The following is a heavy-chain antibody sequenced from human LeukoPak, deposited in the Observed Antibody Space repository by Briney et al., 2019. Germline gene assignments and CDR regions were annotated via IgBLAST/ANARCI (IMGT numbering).Heavy chain of an antibody. Sequence: SVKLSCKASGFTFTSSAMQWGRQARGQRLGWIGWIVVGSGNTNYAQKFQERVTITRDMSTSTAYMELSSLRSEDTAVYYCAAVLDDSSGYYSSLGYWGQGTLVTVSS. D-gene: IGHD3-22*01. CDR1: GFTFTSSA. CDR2: IVVGSGNT. CDR3: AAVLDDSSGYYSSLGY. V-gene: IGHV1-58*02. J-gene: IGHJ4*02.